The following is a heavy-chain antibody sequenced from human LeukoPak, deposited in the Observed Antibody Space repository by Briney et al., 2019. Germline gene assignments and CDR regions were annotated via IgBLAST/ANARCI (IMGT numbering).Heavy chain of an antibody. Sequence: ASVKVSCKASGYTFTDYYIHFVRQAPGQPLEWMGWLNPDSGGTNYAPKFRGRVTMTRGTSVNTAYMEVTRLISDDTAMYYCAREVDKVTTFRSLYLDSWGQGSLVTVSS. CDR1: GYTFTDYY. V-gene: IGHV1-2*02. J-gene: IGHJ4*02. CDR2: LNPDSGGT. D-gene: IGHD5-12*01. CDR3: AREVDKVTTFRSLYLDS.